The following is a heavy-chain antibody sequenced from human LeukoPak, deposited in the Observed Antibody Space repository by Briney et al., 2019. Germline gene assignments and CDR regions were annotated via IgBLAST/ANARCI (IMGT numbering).Heavy chain of an antibody. CDR3: ARDPFDL. CDR2: IKQGGSDK. CDR1: GFTLSNYW. V-gene: IGHV3-7*01. J-gene: IGHJ5*02. Sequence: GGSLRLSCEASGFTLSNYWMTWVRQAPGKGREWVATIKQGGSDKFYVDSVKGRFTISGDNAKNSLFLEMNSLRVEDTAVYYCARDPFDLWGQGTRVTVSS.